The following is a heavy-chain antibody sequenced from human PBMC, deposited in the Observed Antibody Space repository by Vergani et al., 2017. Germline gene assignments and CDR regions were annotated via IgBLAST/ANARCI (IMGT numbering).Heavy chain of an antibody. Sequence: QVQLVQSGADVKKPGSSVKVSCKASGGTFSSYAISWVRQAPGQGLEWMGRIIPIFGTANYAQKFQGRVTITADESTSTAYMELSSLRSEDTAVYYCARDCRDEINYYYYYGMDVWGQGTTVTVSS. CDR3: ARDCRDEINYYYYYGMDV. CDR1: GGTFSSYA. V-gene: IGHV1-69*18. D-gene: IGHD2-15*01. CDR2: IIPIFGTA. J-gene: IGHJ6*02.